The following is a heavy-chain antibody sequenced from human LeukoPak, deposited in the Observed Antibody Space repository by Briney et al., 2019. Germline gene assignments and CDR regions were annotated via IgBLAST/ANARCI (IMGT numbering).Heavy chain of an antibody. Sequence: GGSLRLSCVASGFTFSNYAMSWVRQGPGKGLEWVSFVSGSGGSTYYADSVRGRFTISRDDAKKSLYLQMNSLRAEDTAVYYCAREGVYYLADYWGQGTLVTVSS. CDR3: AREGVYYLADY. J-gene: IGHJ4*02. D-gene: IGHD6-6*01. V-gene: IGHV3-23*01. CDR1: GFTFSNYA. CDR2: VSGSGGST.